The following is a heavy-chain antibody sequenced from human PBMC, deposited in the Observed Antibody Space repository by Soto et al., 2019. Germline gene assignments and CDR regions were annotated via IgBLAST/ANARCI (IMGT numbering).Heavy chain of an antibody. CDR2: ISAYNGNT. CDR3: ATVTTAYYYYGMDV. CDR1: GYTFTSYG. Sequence: ASVKVSCKASGYTFTSYGISWVRQAPGQGLEWMGWISAYNGNTNYAQKLQGRVTMTTDTSASTAYMELSSLRSEDTAVYFCATVTTAYYYYGMDVWGQGTTVTVSS. V-gene: IGHV1-18*01. J-gene: IGHJ6*02. D-gene: IGHD1-1*01.